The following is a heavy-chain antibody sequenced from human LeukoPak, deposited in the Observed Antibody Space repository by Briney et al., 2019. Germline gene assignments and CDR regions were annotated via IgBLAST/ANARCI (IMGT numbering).Heavy chain of an antibody. CDR1: VGSISSYY. CDR3: ARDKEGLGRTDY. V-gene: IGHV4-59*01. CDR2: IYYSGST. J-gene: IGHJ4*02. Sequence: PSQTLSLTCSVSVGSISSYYWSWIPQPPRKGLEWIGYIYYSGSTNYNPSLKSRVTISVAASKNQFSLKLSSVTAADTAVYYCARDKEGLGRTDYWGQGTLVTVSS. D-gene: IGHD1-26*01.